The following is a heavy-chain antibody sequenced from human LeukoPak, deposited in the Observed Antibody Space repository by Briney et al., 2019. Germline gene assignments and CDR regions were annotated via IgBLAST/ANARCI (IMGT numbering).Heavy chain of an antibody. CDR2: IYYSGST. J-gene: IGHJ4*02. Sequence: SETLSLTCTVSGGSISSSSYYWGWIRQPPGKGLEWIGSIYYSGSTYYNPSLKSRVTISVDTSKNQFSLKLSSVTAADTAVYYCAREPGRGYSYGWALFDYWGQGTLVTASS. CDR3: AREPGRGYSYGWALFDY. CDR1: GGSISSSSYY. V-gene: IGHV4-39*07. D-gene: IGHD5-18*01.